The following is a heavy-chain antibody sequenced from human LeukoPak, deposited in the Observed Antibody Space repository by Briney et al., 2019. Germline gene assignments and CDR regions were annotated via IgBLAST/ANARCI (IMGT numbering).Heavy chain of an antibody. CDR1: GFTFSSYS. Sequence: GGSLRLSCAASGFTFSSYSMNWVRQAPGKGLEWVSYISSSSSTIYYADSVKGRFTIFRDNAKNSLYLQMNSLRAEDTAVYYCARAFYSGSYFSGYWGQGTLVTVSS. D-gene: IGHD1-26*01. CDR2: ISSSSSTI. CDR3: ARAFYSGSYFSGY. V-gene: IGHV3-48*04. J-gene: IGHJ4*02.